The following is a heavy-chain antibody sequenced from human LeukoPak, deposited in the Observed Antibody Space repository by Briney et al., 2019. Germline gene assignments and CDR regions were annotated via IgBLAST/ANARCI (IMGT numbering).Heavy chain of an antibody. CDR1: GDYISSSSYY. J-gene: IGHJ4*02. CDR3: ARPMYNNGWYGY. Sequence: SETLSLTCAVSGDYISSSSYYWGWIRQSPGTGLEWIGDIYHSGRTYYNPSLKSRVAISIDTSKNQFSLRLRSMTAADTAVYYCARPMYNNGWYGYWGPGARVTVSS. CDR2: IYHSGRT. V-gene: IGHV4-39*01. D-gene: IGHD6-19*01.